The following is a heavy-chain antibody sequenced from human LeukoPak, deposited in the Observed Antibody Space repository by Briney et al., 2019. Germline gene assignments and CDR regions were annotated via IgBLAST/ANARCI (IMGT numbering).Heavy chain of an antibody. CDR2: IYYSGST. CDR1: GGSISSYY. J-gene: IGHJ6*02. CDR3: ASAAAGTVYYYGMDV. D-gene: IGHD6-13*01. Sequence: SETLSLTCTVSGGSISSYYWSWIRQPPGKGLEWIGYIYYSGSTNYNPSLKSRVTISVDTSKNQFSLKLSSVTAADTAVYYCASAAAGTVYYYGMDVWGQGTTVTVSS. V-gene: IGHV4-59*01.